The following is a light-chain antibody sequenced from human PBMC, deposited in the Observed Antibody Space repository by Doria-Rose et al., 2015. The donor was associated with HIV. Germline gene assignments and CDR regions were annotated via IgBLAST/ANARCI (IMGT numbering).Light chain of an antibody. J-gene: IGKJ3*01. CDR3: QQYYDTPS. Sequence: DIVLTQSPESLGMSLGERATLNCKSNQSLLYTSKHYLAWYQQKPGQPLRWLIYCASTRQSGLAARFSGSGSGTDFTLTISSLEAEDVAVYYCQQYYDTPSLGRGAPVDIK. CDR1: QSLLYTSKHY. CDR2: CAS. V-gene: IGKV4-1*01.